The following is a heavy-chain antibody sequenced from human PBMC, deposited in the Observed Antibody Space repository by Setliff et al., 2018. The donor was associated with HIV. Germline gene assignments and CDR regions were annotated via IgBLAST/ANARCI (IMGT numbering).Heavy chain of an antibody. D-gene: IGHD6-13*01. CDR1: GGSISSNNYY. CDR3: AKGGIGPGDLYNYYHMDV. J-gene: IGHJ6*03. CDR2: IYYTGNT. Sequence: KTSETLSLTCTVSGGSISSNNYYWGWIRQPPGKGLEWIGSIYYTGNTYYSPSLKSRVTISADTSKNQFSLKLSSVTAADTAVYYCAKGGIGPGDLYNYYHMDVWGKGTTVTVSS. V-gene: IGHV4-39*01.